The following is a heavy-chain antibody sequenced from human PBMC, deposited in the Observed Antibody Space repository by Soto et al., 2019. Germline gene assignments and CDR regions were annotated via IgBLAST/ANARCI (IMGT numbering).Heavy chain of an antibody. V-gene: IGHV1-18*01. Sequence: QVRLVHSETEVKKPGASVHVSCRASGYTFTSYTISWVRQAPGQGLEWMGWISANNGNTEFAQKFQDRLTMIADTTTSTAYLELRNLRPDDTAVYYCERSLPWFDPWGQGTLVAVSS. CDR1: GYTFTSYT. J-gene: IGHJ5*02. CDR2: ISANNGNT. CDR3: ERSLPWFDP.